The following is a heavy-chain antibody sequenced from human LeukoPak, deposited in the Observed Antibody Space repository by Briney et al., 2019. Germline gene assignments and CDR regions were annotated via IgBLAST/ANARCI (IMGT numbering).Heavy chain of an antibody. Sequence: GGSLRLSCAASGFTFSNYAVTWVRQASGKGLEWVSLIFTSAVTTYYADSVKGRFTISRDNSKNTLYLQMNSLSAEDTAVYYCAKGAWIQLWSYYFDYWGQGTLVTVSS. J-gene: IGHJ4*02. CDR2: IFTSAVTT. CDR3: AKGAWIQLWSYYFDY. V-gene: IGHV3-23*01. CDR1: GFTFSNYA. D-gene: IGHD5-18*01.